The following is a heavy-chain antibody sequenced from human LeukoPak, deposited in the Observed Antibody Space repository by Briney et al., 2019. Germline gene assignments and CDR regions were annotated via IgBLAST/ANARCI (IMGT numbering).Heavy chain of an antibody. Sequence: PETLSLTCTVSGGSISSYYWGWIRQPPGKGLEWIGYIYYSGSTNYNPCLKSRVTISVDTSKKQFSLKLSAVTAANTAVYYCAGVLAADGTGSIFYFDYWRQGTLVTVPS. CDR1: GGSISSYY. CDR3: AGVLAADGTGSIFYFDY. D-gene: IGHD6-13*01. J-gene: IGHJ4*02. CDR2: IYYSGST. V-gene: IGHV4-59*01.